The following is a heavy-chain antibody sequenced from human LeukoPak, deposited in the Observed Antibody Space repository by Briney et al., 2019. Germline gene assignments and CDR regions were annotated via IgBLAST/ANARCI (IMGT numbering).Heavy chain of an antibody. CDR2: TYRGGTS. J-gene: IGHJ6*02. CDR3: AREAYYYGSGTESGGSFFYGMDV. V-gene: IGHV3-66*01. D-gene: IGHD3-10*01. CDR1: GITVSGNY. Sequence: GGSLRLSCAASGITVSGNYMNWVRQAPGQGLEWVSVTYRGGTSYYADSVKDRFTVSRDNSGSTLYLQMNSLRAEDTAVYYCAREAYYYGSGTESGGSFFYGMDVWGPGTSVVVSS.